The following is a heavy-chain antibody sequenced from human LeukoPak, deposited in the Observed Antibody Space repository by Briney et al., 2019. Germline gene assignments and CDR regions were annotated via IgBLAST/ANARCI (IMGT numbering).Heavy chain of an antibody. CDR1: GFTFSSYW. J-gene: IGHJ4*02. V-gene: IGHV3-7*01. CDR2: IKQDGSEK. D-gene: IGHD3-22*01. CDR3: ARDRRWLDY. Sequence: GGSLRLSCAASGFTFSSYWVSWVRQAPGKGLEWVANIKQDGSEKYYVDSVKGRFTISRDNAKNSLYLQMNSLRAEDTAVYYCARDRRWLDYWGQGTLVTVSS.